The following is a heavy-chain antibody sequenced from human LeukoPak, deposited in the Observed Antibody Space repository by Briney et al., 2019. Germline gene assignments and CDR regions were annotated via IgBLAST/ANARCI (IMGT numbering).Heavy chain of an antibody. V-gene: IGHV4-4*07. Sequence: PSETLSLTCTVSGGSISSYYWSWIRQPAGKGLEWIGRIYTSGSTNYNPSLKSRVTMSVDTSKNQFSLKLSSVTAADTAVYYCARDPGAYDFWSGSPDAFDIWGQGTMVTVSS. CDR1: GGSISSYY. D-gene: IGHD3-3*01. J-gene: IGHJ3*02. CDR3: ARDPGAYDFWSGSPDAFDI. CDR2: IYTSGST.